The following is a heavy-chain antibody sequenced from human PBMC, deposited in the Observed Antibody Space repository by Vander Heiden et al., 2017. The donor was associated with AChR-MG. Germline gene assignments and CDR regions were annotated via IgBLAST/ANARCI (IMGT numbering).Heavy chain of an antibody. CDR1: GFTFSSYA. CDR2: SSGSGGST. J-gene: IGHJ4*02. CDR3: AKGLFVGTTRPAGLDY. Sequence: EVQLLESGGGLVQPGGSLRLSCAASGFTFSSYAMSWVRQAPGKGLEWVSASSGSGGSTYYADSVKGRFTISRDNSKNTLYLQMNSLRAEDTAVYYCAKGLFVGTTRPAGLDYWGQGTLVTVSS. V-gene: IGHV3-23*01. D-gene: IGHD4-17*01.